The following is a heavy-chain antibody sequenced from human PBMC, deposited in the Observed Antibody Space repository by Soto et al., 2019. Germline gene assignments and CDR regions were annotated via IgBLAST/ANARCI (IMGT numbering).Heavy chain of an antibody. J-gene: IGHJ3*01. V-gene: IGHV3-74*01. CDR3: ARGDRGAFDL. Sequence: EVRLVESGGGLVRPGGSLRLSCAASGFTFSYYWMHWVRQAPGKGLVWFSRIHSDGSSTTYADFVKGRFIRSRDNGRNKVDLQMNSVRVEGTAVYYCARGDRGAFDLWGQGRVVTVSS. CDR1: GFTFSYYW. D-gene: IGHD1-26*01. CDR2: IHSDGSST.